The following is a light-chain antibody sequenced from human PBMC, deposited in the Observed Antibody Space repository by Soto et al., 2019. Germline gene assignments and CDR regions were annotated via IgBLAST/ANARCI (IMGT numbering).Light chain of an antibody. J-gene: IGKJ2*01. CDR2: DTS. CDR1: QSVSGY. V-gene: IGKV3-11*01. CDR3: QQGSNWPIYT. Sequence: EVVLTQSPATLSLSPGERATLSCRASQSVSGYLAWYQLKAGQAPRLLIYDTSNRATGIPARFSASGSGTDFTLTISSLEPEDLAVYYCQQGSNWPIYTFCQGTKLEI.